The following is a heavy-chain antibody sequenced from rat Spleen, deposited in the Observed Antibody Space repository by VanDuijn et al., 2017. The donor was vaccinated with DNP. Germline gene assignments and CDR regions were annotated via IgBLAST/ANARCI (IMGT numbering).Heavy chain of an antibody. V-gene: IGHV5-31*01. CDR2: ITSSDANT. CDR3: TTQGSIAAMPFAF. Sequence: EVQLVESGGDLVQPGKSLNLSCVASGFTFKNYWVTWIRQVPGKGLEWVGSITSSDANTYYPDSVKGRFTISRDNARNTLYLQMDSLRSEDTATYHCTTQGSIAAMPFAFWGQGTLVTVSS. J-gene: IGHJ3*01. CDR1: GFTFKNYW. D-gene: IGHD1-2*01.